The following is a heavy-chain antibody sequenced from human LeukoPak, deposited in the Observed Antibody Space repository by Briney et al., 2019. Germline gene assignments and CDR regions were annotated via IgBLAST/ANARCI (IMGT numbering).Heavy chain of an antibody. D-gene: IGHD3-9*01. V-gene: IGHV3-15*01. Sequence: GGSLRLSCAASGFTFSNAWMSWVRQAPGKGLEWVGRVKSKTDGGTTDYAAPVKGRFTISTDDLNNAPELYKNSLQAEDTAVYFCTTLTAYDYYCDYWGQGTLVTVSS. CDR2: VKSKTDGGTT. J-gene: IGHJ4*02. CDR3: TTLTAYDYYCDY. CDR1: GFTFSNAW.